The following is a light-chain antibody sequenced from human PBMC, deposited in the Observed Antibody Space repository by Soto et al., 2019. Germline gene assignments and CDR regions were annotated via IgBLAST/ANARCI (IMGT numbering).Light chain of an antibody. Sequence: AIKMTQSPSSLFASVGHRFTITCRAIQGINSDLGWYQQKPGKAPELLIYAASSLQTGVPSRFSGNGSDTDFSLTISSLQPEDFATYYCLQNYNYPRTFGQGTRLEIK. CDR3: LQNYNYPRT. J-gene: IGKJ5*01. CDR2: AAS. V-gene: IGKV1-6*01. CDR1: QGINSD.